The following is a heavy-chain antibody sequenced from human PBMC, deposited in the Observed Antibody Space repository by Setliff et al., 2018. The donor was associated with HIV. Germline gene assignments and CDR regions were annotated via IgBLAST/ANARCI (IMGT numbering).Heavy chain of an antibody. CDR1: NFTFSFYG. V-gene: IGHV3-23*01. J-gene: IGHJ4*02. CDR2: ISGSGGST. D-gene: IGHD3-22*01. CDR3: ARPQHIYDDSSDDY. Sequence: PGGSLRLSCAASNFTFSFYGMHWVRQAPGKGLEWVSAISGSGGSTYYADSVKGRFTISRDDSKNTAYLQMSSLKTEDTAVYYCARPQHIYDDSSDDYWGQGTLVTVSS.